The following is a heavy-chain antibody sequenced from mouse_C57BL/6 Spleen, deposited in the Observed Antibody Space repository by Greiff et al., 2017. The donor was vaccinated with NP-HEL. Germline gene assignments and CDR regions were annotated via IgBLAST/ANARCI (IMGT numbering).Heavy chain of an antibody. D-gene: IGHD4-1*01. CDR1: GYTFTSYW. J-gene: IGHJ4*01. CDR2: IDPSDSYT. Sequence: QVHVKQPGAELVKPGASVKLSCKASGYTFTSYWMQWVKQRPGQGLEWIGEIDPSDSYTNYNQKFKGKATLTVDTSSSTAYMQLSSLTSEDSAVYYCASPTGTGDYYAMDYWGQGTSVTVSS. CDR3: ASPTGTGDYYAMDY. V-gene: IGHV1-50*01.